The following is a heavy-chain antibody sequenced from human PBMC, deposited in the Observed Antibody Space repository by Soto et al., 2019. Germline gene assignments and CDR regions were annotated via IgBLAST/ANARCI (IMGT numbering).Heavy chain of an antibody. D-gene: IGHD5-18*01. Sequence: LRLSCEASGFSFSSFAMNWVRQAPGRGLEWVSYISDDGASIYYADSLKGRFTISRDNAKNSLSLQMNNLRAEDTAVYYCARENSVQAWLHHFDHWCLGTLVTVSS. CDR1: GFSFSSFA. CDR3: ARENSVQAWLHHFDH. V-gene: IGHV3-48*03. CDR2: ISDDGASI. J-gene: IGHJ4*01.